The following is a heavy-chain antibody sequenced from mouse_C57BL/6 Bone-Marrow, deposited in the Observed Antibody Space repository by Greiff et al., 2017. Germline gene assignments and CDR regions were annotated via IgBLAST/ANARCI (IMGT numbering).Heavy chain of an antibody. CDR1: GYTFTSYW. CDR3: ARRGSSTMASWFAY. J-gene: IGHJ3*01. D-gene: IGHD2-1*01. CDR2: IYPGSGST. Sequence: QVQLQQPGAELVKPGASVKMSCKASGYTFTSYWITWVKQRPGQGLEWIGDIYPGSGSTNYNEKFKSKATLTVDTSSSTAYMQLSSLTSEDSAVYYCARRGSSTMASWFAYWGQGTLVTVSA. V-gene: IGHV1-55*01.